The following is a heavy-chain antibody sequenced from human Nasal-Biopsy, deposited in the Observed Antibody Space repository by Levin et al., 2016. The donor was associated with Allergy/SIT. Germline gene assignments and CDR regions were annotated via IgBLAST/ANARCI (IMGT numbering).Heavy chain of an antibody. CDR2: INWNSGDI. J-gene: IGHJ4*02. CDR3: ARDTSMNYYYDTSGMEY. V-gene: IGHV3-9*01. D-gene: IGHD3-22*01. Sequence: SLKISCAASGFSFDDYAMHWVRQAPGKGLEWVSGINWNSGDIGYADSVKGRFTISRDNARNSLYLQMKSLRPEDTALYYCARDTSMNYYYDTSGMEYWGQGILVTVSS. CDR1: GFSFDDYA.